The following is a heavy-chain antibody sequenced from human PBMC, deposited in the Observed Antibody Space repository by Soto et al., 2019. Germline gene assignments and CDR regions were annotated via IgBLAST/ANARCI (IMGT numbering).Heavy chain of an antibody. V-gene: IGHV4-4*07. CDR2: IYTSGST. CDR3: ARALLSGWFWGNGMDV. CDR1: GGSISSYY. Sequence: ASETLSLTCTVSGGSISSYYWSWIRQPAGKGLEWIGRIYTSGSTNYNPSLKSRVTMSVDTSKNQFSLKLSSVTAADTAVYYCARALLSGWFWGNGMDVWGQGTTVTVSS. D-gene: IGHD6-19*01. J-gene: IGHJ6*02.